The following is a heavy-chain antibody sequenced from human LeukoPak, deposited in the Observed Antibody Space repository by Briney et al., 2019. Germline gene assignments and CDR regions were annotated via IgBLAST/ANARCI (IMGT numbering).Heavy chain of an antibody. Sequence: PGGSLRLSCAASGFTFDDYAMHWVRQAPGKGLEWVSGISWNSGSIGYADSVKGRFTISRDNAKNSLYLQMNSLRAEDTALYYCAKDMVDVDTHALGYGMDVWGKGTTVTVSS. V-gene: IGHV3-9*01. CDR1: GFTFDDYA. D-gene: IGHD5-18*01. CDR3: AKDMVDVDTHALGYGMDV. J-gene: IGHJ6*04. CDR2: ISWNSGSI.